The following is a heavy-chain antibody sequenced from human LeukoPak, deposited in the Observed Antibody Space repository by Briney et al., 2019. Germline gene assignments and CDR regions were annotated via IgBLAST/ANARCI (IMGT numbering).Heavy chain of an antibody. D-gene: IGHD2-2*01. V-gene: IGHV4-4*07. J-gene: IGHJ6*03. CDR1: GGSISSYY. CDR3: ARGTLGYCSSTSCYPYYYYYMDV. CDR2: IYTSGST. Sequence: SETLSLTCTVAGGSISSYYWSRVRQPAGKGREWLGRIYTSGSTNYNPSLKSRVTMSVNTSKNQFSLKLSSVTAADTAVYYCARGTLGYCSSTSCYPYYYYYMDVWGKGTTVTVSS.